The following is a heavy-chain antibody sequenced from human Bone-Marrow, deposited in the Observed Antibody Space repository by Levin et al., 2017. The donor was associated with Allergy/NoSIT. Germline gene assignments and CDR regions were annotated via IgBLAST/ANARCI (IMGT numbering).Heavy chain of an antibody. CDR2: IYSRGNT. D-gene: IGHD3-16*02. CDR3: ARQLYYPLDY. J-gene: IGHJ4*02. CDR1: GDSISSSSYY. Sequence: SETLSLTCTVSGDSISSSSYYWGWIRQPPGKGLEWIGTIYSRGNTYYNPSLKSRVTISVDTSNNQISLRLNSVTASDTAVYYCARQLYYPLDYWGQGTLVTVSS. V-gene: IGHV4-39*01.